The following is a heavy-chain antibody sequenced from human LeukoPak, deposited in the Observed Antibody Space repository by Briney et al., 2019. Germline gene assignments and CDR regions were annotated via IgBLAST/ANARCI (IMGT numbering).Heavy chain of an antibody. V-gene: IGHV3-53*01. J-gene: IGHJ4*02. Sequence: GGSPRLSCAASGFTVSSNYMSCVRQAPGKGLEWVSVIYSGGSTYYADSVKGRFTISRDNSKNTLHLQMKSLRADDTAVYYCGSSPYVWGIDHWGQGTPVTVSS. CDR2: IYSGGST. D-gene: IGHD3-16*01. CDR3: GSSPYVWGIDH. CDR1: GFTVSSNY.